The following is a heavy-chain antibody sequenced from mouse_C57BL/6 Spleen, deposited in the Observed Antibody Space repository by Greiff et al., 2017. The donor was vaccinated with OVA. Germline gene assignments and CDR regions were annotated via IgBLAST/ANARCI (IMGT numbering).Heavy chain of an antibody. CDR1: GYTFTSYW. CDR3: ARSEKNDPYFDY. V-gene: IGHV1-55*01. J-gene: IGHJ2*01. CDR2: IYPGSGST. Sequence: QVQLKQPGAELVKPGASVKMSCKASGYTFTSYWITWVKQRPGQGLEWIGDIYPGSGSTNYNEKFKSKATLTVDTSSSTAYMQISSLTSEDSAVYYSARSEKNDPYFDYWGQGTTLTVSS.